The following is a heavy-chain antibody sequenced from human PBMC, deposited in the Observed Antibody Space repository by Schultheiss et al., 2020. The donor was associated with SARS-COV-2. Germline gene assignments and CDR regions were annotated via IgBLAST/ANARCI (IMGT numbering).Heavy chain of an antibody. V-gene: IGHV3-74*01. CDR2: INSDGIRI. D-gene: IGHD2-15*01. CDR3: ARDRIAWWFDP. CDR1: GFTFSSYN. Sequence: GESLKISCAASGFTFSSYNMNWVRQAPGKGLVWVSRINSDGIRISYADSVKGRFTISRDNAKNTLYLQMNSLRAEDTAVYYCARDRIAWWFDPWGQGTLVTVSS. J-gene: IGHJ5*02.